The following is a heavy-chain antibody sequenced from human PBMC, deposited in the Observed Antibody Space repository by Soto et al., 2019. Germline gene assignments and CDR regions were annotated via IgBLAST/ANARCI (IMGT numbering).Heavy chain of an antibody. Sequence: QVQLVQSGAEVKEPGDSVRVSCEASGYTFTAYYIHWVRQAPGQGLEWMGWINPKFGDTTYAQDFQGRFSMTRDMSISTVYMELSRLTSDYTAIYYCARNIDYYYGPGSGNGHGFWGQGTTVTVFS. V-gene: IGHV1-2*02. CDR1: GYTFTAYY. CDR2: INPKFGDT. J-gene: IGHJ6*02. CDR3: ARNIDYYYGPGSGNGHGF. D-gene: IGHD3-10*01.